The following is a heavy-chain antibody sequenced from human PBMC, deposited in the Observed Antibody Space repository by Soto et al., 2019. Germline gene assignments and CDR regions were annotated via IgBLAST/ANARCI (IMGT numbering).Heavy chain of an antibody. CDR1: GGSISSGGYS. CDR3: ARDGITPLR. CDR2: IYYSGST. D-gene: IGHD3-10*01. V-gene: IGHV4-31*03. J-gene: IGHJ4*02. Sequence: SETLSLTCTVSGGSISSGGYSWRWIRQHPGKGLEWIGYIYYSGSTYYNPSLKSRVTISVDTSKNQFSLKLSSVTAADTAVYYCARDGITPLRWGQGTLVTVSS.